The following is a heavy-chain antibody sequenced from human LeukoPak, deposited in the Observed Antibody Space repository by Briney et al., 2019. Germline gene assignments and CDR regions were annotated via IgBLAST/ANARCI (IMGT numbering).Heavy chain of an antibody. J-gene: IGHJ4*02. V-gene: IGHV4-59*01. CDR2: IYYSGST. CDR3: ARVRYGDCFDY. Sequence: PSETLSLTCTVSGGSISSYYWSWIRQPPGKGLEWIGYIYYSGSTNYNPSLKSRVTISVDTSKNQFSLKLSSVTAADTAVYHCARVRYGDCFDYWGQGTLVTVSS. D-gene: IGHD4-17*01. CDR1: GGSISSYY.